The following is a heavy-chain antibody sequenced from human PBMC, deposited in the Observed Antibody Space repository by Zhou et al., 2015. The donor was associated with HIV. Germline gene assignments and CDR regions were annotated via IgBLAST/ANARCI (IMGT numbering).Heavy chain of an antibody. V-gene: IGHV3-30-3*01. D-gene: IGHD2-21*01. CDR1: GFTFSSYA. CDR3: ARDPHIVVVIATLGWYFDL. Sequence: QVQLVESGGGVVQPGRSLRLSCAASGFTFSSYAMHWVRQAPGKGLEWVAVISYDGSNKYYADSVKGRFTISRDNSKNTLYLQMNSLRAEDTAVYYCARDPHIVVVIATLGWYFDLWGRGTLVTVSS. J-gene: IGHJ2*01. CDR2: ISYDGSNK.